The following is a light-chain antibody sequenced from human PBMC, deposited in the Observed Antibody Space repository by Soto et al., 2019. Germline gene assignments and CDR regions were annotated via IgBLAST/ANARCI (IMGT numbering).Light chain of an antibody. CDR2: EVS. V-gene: IGLV2-14*01. CDR3: SSYTSSSTVV. CDR1: SSDIGVYKY. J-gene: IGLJ2*01. Sequence: QSARTQPASVSGSPGQSITISCTGTSSDIGVYKYVSWYQQHPGKAPNLMIYEVSNRPSGVSNRFSGSKSGNTASLTISGLQAEDEADYYCSSYTSSSTVVFGGGTKLTVL.